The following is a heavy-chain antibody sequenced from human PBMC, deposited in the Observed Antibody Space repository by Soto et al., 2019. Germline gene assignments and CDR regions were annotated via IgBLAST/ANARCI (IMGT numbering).Heavy chain of an antibody. Sequence: PAKVSCKASGYTFTSYGISWVRQEPGQGLEWMGWISAYNGNTNYAQKLQGRVTMTTDTSTSTAYMELRSLRSDDTAVYYCARGKEAFTFFGGVITNTWFAPWGQETLVPV. CDR1: GYTFTSYG. CDR2: ISAYNGNT. D-gene: IGHD3-3*01. J-gene: IGHJ5*02. CDR3: ARGKEAFTFFGGVITNTWFAP. V-gene: IGHV1-18*04.